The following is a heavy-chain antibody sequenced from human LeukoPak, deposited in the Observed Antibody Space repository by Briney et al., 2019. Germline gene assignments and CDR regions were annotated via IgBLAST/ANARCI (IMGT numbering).Heavy chain of an antibody. V-gene: IGHV3-23*01. D-gene: IGHD2-21*01. CDR1: GFNFQRYG. CDR3: AKVADVYSVYYFDS. Sequence: GGTLRLSCVASGFNFQRYGMGWVRQAPGKGLEWVSATSGSADSTHYADSVRGRFTISRDNSKNILYLQMNILRAEDTALYYCAKVADVYSVYYFDSWGPGTLVTVSS. J-gene: IGHJ4*02. CDR2: TSGSADST.